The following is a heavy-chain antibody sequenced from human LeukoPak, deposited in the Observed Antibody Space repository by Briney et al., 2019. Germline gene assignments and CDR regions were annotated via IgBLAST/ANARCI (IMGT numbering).Heavy chain of an antibody. V-gene: IGHV4-4*07. CDR2: LYATGRT. D-gene: IGHD3-3*01. CDR1: GASINDYS. CDR3: ATDSPSNYDFWSGDPPYFEY. J-gene: IGHJ4*01. Sequence: SETLSLTCSVSGASINDYSWGWIRQPAGKGLEWVGRLYATGRTRYNPPLMSRVTMSLDVSENQFSLRLTSVTAADTAVYYCATDSPSNYDFWSGDPPYFEYWGPGALVTVSS.